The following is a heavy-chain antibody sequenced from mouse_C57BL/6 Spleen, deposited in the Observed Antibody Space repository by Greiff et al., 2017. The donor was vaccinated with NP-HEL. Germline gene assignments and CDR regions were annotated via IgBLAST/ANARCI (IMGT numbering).Heavy chain of an antibody. D-gene: IGHD2-5*01. CDR1: GYAFSSYW. Sequence: SGASVKLSCKASGYAFSSYWMNWVKQRPGKGLEWIGQIYPGDGDTNYNGKFKGKATLTADKSSSTAYMQLSSLTSEDSAVYFCAKPSNYGFAYWGQGTLVTVSA. CDR2: IYPGDGDT. V-gene: IGHV1-80*01. CDR3: AKPSNYGFAY. J-gene: IGHJ3*01.